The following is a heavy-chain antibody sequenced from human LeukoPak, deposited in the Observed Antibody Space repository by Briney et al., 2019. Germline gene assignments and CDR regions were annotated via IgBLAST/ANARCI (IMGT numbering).Heavy chain of an antibody. CDR3: ARAGVGAIYYFDY. CDR2: IWYDGSNK. V-gene: IGHV3-33*01. D-gene: IGHD1-26*01. Sequence: GRSLRLSWAASGFTFSNYGMHWVRQAPGKGLEWVALIWYDGSNKYYADSVRGRFTISRDNSKNTLYLQMKSLRVEDTAVYYCARAGVGAIYYFDYWGQGTLVTVSS. CDR1: GFTFSNYG. J-gene: IGHJ4*02.